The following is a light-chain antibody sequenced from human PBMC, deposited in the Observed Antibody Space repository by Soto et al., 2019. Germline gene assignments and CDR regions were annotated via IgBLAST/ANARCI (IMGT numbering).Light chain of an antibody. Sequence: QSVLTKPRSVSGSPGQSCTLSCTGASNNVGGYNYVSWYQHHPGKVPQLIIYDVTKRPSGVPDRFSGSKSGNTASLPISVLQVEDEADYYCSSTAGTYTWVFGGGTKLTVL. V-gene: IGLV2-11*01. J-gene: IGLJ3*02. CDR1: SNNVGGYNY. CDR2: DVT. CDR3: SSTAGTYTWV.